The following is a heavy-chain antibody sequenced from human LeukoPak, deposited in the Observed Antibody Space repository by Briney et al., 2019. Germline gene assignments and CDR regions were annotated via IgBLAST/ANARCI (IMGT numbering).Heavy chain of an antibody. CDR2: IYHSGST. Sequence: SQTLSLTCTVSGGSISSGGYYWSWIRQPPGKGLEWIGYIYHSGSTYYNPSLKSRVTISVDRSKNQFSLKLSSVTAADTAVYYCARGFETVTTLSASGRAPYAFDIWGQGTMVTVSS. D-gene: IGHD4-17*01. J-gene: IGHJ3*02. CDR1: GGSISSGGYY. CDR3: ARGFETVTTLSASGRAPYAFDI. V-gene: IGHV4-30-2*01.